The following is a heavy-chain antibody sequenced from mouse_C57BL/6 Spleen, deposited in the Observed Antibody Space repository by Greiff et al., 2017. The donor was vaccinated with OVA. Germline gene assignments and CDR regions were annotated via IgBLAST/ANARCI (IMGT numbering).Heavy chain of an antibody. CDR3: VRQGRTWFAY. Sequence: EVKLVESGGGLVQPKGSLKLSCAASGFSFNTYAMNWVRQAPGKGLEWVARIRSKSNNYATYYADSVKDRFTISRDDSESMLYLQMNNLKTEDTAMYYCVRQGRTWFAYWGQGTLVTVSA. CDR2: IRSKSNNYAT. J-gene: IGHJ3*01. D-gene: IGHD3-3*01. V-gene: IGHV10-1*01. CDR1: GFSFNTYA.